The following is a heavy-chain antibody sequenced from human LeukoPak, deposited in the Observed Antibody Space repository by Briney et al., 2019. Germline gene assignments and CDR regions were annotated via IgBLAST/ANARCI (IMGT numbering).Heavy chain of an antibody. J-gene: IGHJ4*02. Sequence: GGSLRLSCAASGFTFSTHTMNWVRQAPGKGLEWVSSISSGSSYIYYADSVKGRFTISRDNAKNTLYLQMNSLRAEDTAVYYCARSTGWFGQGYFDYWGQGTLVTVSS. V-gene: IGHV3-21*01. CDR3: ARSTGWFGQGYFDY. CDR2: ISSGSSYI. D-gene: IGHD3-10*01. CDR1: GFTFSTHT.